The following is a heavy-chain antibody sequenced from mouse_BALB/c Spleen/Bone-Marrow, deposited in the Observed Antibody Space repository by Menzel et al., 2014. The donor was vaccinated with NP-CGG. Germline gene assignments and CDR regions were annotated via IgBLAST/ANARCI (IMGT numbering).Heavy chain of an antibody. V-gene: IGHV5-12-1*01. CDR3: ARPRDYYGSSFAY. CDR2: ISSGGGST. Sequence: DVKLQESGGGLVKPGGSLKLSCAASGFAFSSYDMSWVRQTPEKRLEWVAYISSGGGSTYYPDTVKGRFTISRDNAKNTLYLQMSSLKSEDTAMYYCARPRDYYGSSFAYWGQGTLVTVSA. J-gene: IGHJ3*01. CDR1: GFAFSSYD. D-gene: IGHD1-1*01.